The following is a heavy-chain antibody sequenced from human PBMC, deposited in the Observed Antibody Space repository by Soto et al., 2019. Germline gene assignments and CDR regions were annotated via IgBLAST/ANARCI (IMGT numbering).Heavy chain of an antibody. CDR3: ASPGECSTTTFIR. CDR2: ISSSSNSI. CDR1: GFTFSSYS. J-gene: IGHJ4*02. V-gene: IGHV3-48*01. Sequence: EVQLVESGGGLVQPGGSLRLSCAASGFTFSSYSMNWVRQAPGRGPEWVSNISSSSNSIYYVDSVKGRFTISRDNAKTSLHLQMNSLRAEDTGVYYCASPGECSTTTFIRWGQGTLVTASS. D-gene: IGHD6-6*01.